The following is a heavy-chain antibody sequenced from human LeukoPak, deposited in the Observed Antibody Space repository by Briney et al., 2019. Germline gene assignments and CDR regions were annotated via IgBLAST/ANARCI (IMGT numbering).Heavy chain of an antibody. D-gene: IGHD2-21*02. CDR2: INPNSGGT. CDR3: ARDSAHCGGDCYSGDY. J-gene: IGHJ4*02. Sequence: ASVKVSCKASGYTFTGYYMHWVRQAPGQGLEWMGWINPNSGGTNYAQKFQGRVTMTRDTSISTAYMELSRLRSDDTAVYYCARDSAHCGGDCYSGDYWGQGTLVTVSS. V-gene: IGHV1-2*02. CDR1: GYTFTGYY.